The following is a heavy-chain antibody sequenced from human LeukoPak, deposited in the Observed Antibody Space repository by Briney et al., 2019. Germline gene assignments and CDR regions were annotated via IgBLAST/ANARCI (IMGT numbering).Heavy chain of an antibody. J-gene: IGHJ4*02. CDR3: ARLGGNYDRYYFDY. CDR1: GGSISSYY. CDR2: IYHSGST. Sequence: PSETLSLTCTVSGGSISSYYWSWIRQPPGKGLEWIGSIYHSGSTYYNPSLKSRVTISVDTSKNQFSLKLSSVTAADTAVYYCARLGGNYDRYYFDYWGQGTLVTVSS. V-gene: IGHV4-59*08. D-gene: IGHD1-26*01.